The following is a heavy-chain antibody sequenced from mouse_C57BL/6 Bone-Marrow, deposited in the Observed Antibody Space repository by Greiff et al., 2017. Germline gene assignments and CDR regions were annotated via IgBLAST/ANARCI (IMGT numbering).Heavy chain of an antibody. CDR3: SSFYCSNWFAD. J-gene: IGHJ3*01. Sequence: EVQLQQSGAELVRPGASVKLSCTASGFTIKDDYMHWVKQRPEQGLEWIGWIDPENGDTEYASKFQGKATITADTSSNPAYMQLSSLTSEAAAVYYCSSFYCSNWFADWGPGTMVTVSA. D-gene: IGHD2-5*01. CDR2: IDPENGDT. CDR1: GFTIKDDY. V-gene: IGHV14-4*01.